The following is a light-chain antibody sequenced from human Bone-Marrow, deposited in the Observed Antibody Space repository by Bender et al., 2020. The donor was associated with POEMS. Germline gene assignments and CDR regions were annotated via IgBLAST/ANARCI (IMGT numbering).Light chain of an antibody. CDR1: SSDVGGTNY. CDR2: DVT. V-gene: IGLV2-14*01. J-gene: IGLJ3*02. CDR3: SSYTSSSWV. Sequence: QSALTQPPSASGSPGQSVTISCTGTSSDVGGTNYVSWYQQHPGKAPKLLIYDVTDRPSGVSYRFSGSKSGNTASLTISGIQAEDEADYYCSSYTSSSWVFGGGTKVTVL.